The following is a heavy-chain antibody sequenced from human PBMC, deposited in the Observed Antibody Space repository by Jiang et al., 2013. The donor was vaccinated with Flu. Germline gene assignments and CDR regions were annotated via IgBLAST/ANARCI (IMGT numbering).Heavy chain of an antibody. V-gene: IGHV6-1*01. CDR1: GDSVSSNSAA. Sequence: QTLSLTCAISGDSVSSNSAAWNWIRQSPSRGLEWLGRTYYRSKWYTDYAISVKGRITINADTSKNQFSLQLNSVTPEDTAVYYCARVKGSAWYRDYWGQGTLVTVSS. J-gene: IGHJ4*02. D-gene: IGHD6-19*01. CDR3: ARVKGSAWYRDY. CDR2: TYYRSKWYT.